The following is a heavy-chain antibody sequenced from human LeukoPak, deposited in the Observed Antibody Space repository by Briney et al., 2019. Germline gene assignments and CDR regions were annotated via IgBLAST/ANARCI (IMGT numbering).Heavy chain of an antibody. CDR2: INANSGGT. CDR3: ARDISGSFDC. V-gene: IGHV1-2*02. Sequence: ASVRVSCKASGYTFTVYYIHWVRQAPGQGLEWMGLINANSGGTHYAQKFQGRVTMTRDTSISTAYMKLSRLRSDDTAVYYCARDISGSFDCWGQGTLVTVSS. CDR1: GYTFTVYY. J-gene: IGHJ4*02. D-gene: IGHD1-26*01.